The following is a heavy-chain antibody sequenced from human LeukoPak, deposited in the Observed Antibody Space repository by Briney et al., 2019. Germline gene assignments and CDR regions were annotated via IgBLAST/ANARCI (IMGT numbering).Heavy chain of an antibody. CDR1: GFTFSTYT. CDR3: AKTYYYDSSGYSGLDP. J-gene: IGHJ5*02. V-gene: IGHV3-23*01. Sequence: GGSLRLSCAASGFTFSTYTMNWVRQAPGKGLEWVSTISGSGDYTYYADSVKGRFTISRDNSKSTLNLQMNSLRAEDAAVYYCAKTYYYDSSGYSGLDPWGQGTLVTVSS. CDR2: ISGSGDYT. D-gene: IGHD3-22*01.